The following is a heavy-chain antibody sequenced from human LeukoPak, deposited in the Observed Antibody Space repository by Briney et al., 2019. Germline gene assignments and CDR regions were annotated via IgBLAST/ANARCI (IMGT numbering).Heavy chain of an antibody. CDR1: GFTFSSYG. J-gene: IGHJ2*01. CDR2: VCIGGTYI. D-gene: IGHD4-17*01. CDR3: ARNKSNTVPTGWYFDL. Sequence: PGGSLRLSCAASGFTFSSYGMNWVRQAPGKGLEWVSFVCIGGTYIYYADSVKGRFTISRDDAKNPLYLQMNSLTAEDTAEYYCARNKSNTVPTGWYFDLWGRGTLVTVSS. V-gene: IGHV3-21*01.